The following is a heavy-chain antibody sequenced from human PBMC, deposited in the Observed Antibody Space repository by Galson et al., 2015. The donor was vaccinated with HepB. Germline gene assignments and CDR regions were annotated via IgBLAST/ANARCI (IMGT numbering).Heavy chain of an antibody. CDR2: IRSKAYGGTT. CDR3: TRDVLVTPDLITMVGYFDL. Sequence: SLRLSCAASGFTFGDYAMSWFRQAPGKGLEWVGFIRSKAYGGTTEYAASVKGRFTISRDDSKSIAYLQMNSLKTEDTAVYYCTRDVLVTPDLITMVGYFDLWGRGTLVTVSS. J-gene: IGHJ2*01. D-gene: IGHD3-10*01. CDR1: GFTFGDYA. V-gene: IGHV3-49*03.